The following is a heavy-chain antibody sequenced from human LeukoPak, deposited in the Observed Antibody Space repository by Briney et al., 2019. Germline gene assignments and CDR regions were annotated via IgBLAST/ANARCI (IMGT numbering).Heavy chain of an antibody. CDR2: IYTSGST. Sequence: SETLSLTCTVSGGSIGSYYWSWVRQPPGKGLEWIGYIYTSGSTNYNPSLKSRVTISVDTSKNQFSLKLSSVTAADTAVYYCARSGYPYYFDYWGQGTLVTVSS. J-gene: IGHJ4*02. CDR1: GGSIGSYY. D-gene: IGHD5-12*01. CDR3: ARSGYPYYFDY. V-gene: IGHV4-4*09.